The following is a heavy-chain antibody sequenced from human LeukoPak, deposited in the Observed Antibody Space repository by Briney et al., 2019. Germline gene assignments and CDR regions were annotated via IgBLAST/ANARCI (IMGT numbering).Heavy chain of an antibody. CDR2: INHSGST. CDR3: ARLGYGVGY. V-gene: IGHV4-34*01. CDR1: GGSFSGYY. Sequence: RPSETLSLTCAVYGGSFSGYYWSWIRQPPGKGLEWIGEINHSGSTNYNPSLKSRVTISVDTSKNQFSLKLSSVTAADTAVYYCARLGYGVGYWGQGTLVTVSS. D-gene: IGHD4-17*01. J-gene: IGHJ4*02.